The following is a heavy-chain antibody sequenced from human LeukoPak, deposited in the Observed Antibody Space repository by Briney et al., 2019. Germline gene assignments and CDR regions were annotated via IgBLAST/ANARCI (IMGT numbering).Heavy chain of an antibody. V-gene: IGHV3-23*01. CDR1: GFTVSTYY. J-gene: IGHJ4*02. D-gene: IGHD6-19*01. CDR3: AKDMNSWRDGSGLGDYFDY. Sequence: GGSLRLSCAASGFTVSTYYMSWVRQAPGKGLEWVSGTSGSGRSIHYADSVKGRFTISRDNSKNTLYLQMNSLRADDTAVYYCAKDMNSWRDGSGLGDYFDYWGQGTLVTVSS. CDR2: TSGSGRSI.